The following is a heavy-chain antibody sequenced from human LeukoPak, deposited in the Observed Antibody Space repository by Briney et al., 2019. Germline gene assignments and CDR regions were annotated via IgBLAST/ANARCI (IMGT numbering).Heavy chain of an antibody. D-gene: IGHD3-10*01. V-gene: IGHV1-2*06. J-gene: IGHJ4*02. CDR1: GYTFTGYY. CDR2: IDPNSGVT. Sequence: ASVKVSCKASGYTFTGYYMHWVRQAPGQGLEWMGRIDPNSGVTNYAQKFQGRVTVTRDTSISTAYMDLSRLRSDDTAVYYCARDRYYGSGAFYNVFDYWRQGTLVTVSS. CDR3: ARDRYYGSGAFYNVFDY.